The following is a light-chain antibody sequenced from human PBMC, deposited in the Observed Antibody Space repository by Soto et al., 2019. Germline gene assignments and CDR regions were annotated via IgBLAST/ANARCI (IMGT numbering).Light chain of an antibody. CDR2: GAS. CDR1: QSVSSSY. J-gene: IGKJ1*01. CDR3: QQYGSSQWT. V-gene: IGKV3-20*01. Sequence: EIELTQSPGTLSLSPGERATLSCRASQSVSSSYLAWYQQQPGQAPRLLIYGASSRATGIADRISGSGSGTDLTLLISRREREDDAVYYCQQYGSSQWTFGQGTKVEIK.